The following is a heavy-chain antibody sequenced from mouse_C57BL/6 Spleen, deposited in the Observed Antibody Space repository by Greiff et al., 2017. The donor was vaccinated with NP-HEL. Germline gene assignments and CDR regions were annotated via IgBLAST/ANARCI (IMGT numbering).Heavy chain of an antibody. D-gene: IGHD2-4*01. CDR2: IYPGNSDT. J-gene: IGHJ1*03. Sequence: DVHLVESGTVLARPGASVKMSCKTSGYTFTSYWMHWVKQRPGQGLEWIGAIYPGNSDTSYNQKFKGKAKLTAVTSASTAYMELSSLTNEDSAVYYCTRSIYYDYDGGWHFDVWGTGTTVTVSS. V-gene: IGHV1-5*01. CDR1: GYTFTSYW. CDR3: TRSIYYDYDGGWHFDV.